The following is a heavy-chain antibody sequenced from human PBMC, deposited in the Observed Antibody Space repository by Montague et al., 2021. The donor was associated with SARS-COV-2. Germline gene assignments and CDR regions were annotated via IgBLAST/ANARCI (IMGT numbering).Heavy chain of an antibody. CDR1: GGSFSGYY. D-gene: IGHD3-10*01. V-gene: IGHV4-34*01. J-gene: IGHJ4*01. Sequence: SETLSLTCAVYGGSFSGYYWSWIRQPPAKGLEWIGEINQSGRTNNNPSLKSRVIISVDTSKNQFSLKLSSVTAADTAVYYCARRGRSVWGVTVSAELDYWGQGILVIVSS. CDR2: INQSGRT. CDR3: ARRGRSVWGVTVSAELDY.